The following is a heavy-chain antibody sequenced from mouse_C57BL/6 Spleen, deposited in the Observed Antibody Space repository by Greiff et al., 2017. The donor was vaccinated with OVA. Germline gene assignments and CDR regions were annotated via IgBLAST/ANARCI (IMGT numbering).Heavy chain of an antibody. V-gene: IGHV1-82*01. CDR3: ARGYFDV. CDR1: GYAFSSSW. J-gene: IGHJ1*03. CDR2: IYPGDGDT. Sequence: VQLQESGPELVKPGASVKISCKASGYAFSSSWMNWVKQRPGKGLEWIGRIYPGDGDTNYNGKFKGKATLTADKSSSTAYMQLSSLTSEDSAVYFCARGYFDVWGTGTTVTVSS.